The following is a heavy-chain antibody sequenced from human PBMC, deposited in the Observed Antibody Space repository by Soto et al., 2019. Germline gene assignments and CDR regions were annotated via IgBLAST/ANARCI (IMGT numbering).Heavy chain of an antibody. V-gene: IGHV4-34*01. CDR3: ARVCRLWIAAACYYYYGMDV. D-gene: IGHD6-13*01. Sequence: KPSETLSLTCAVYGGSFSGYYWSWIRQPPGKGLEWIGEINHSGSTNYNPSLKSRVTISVDTSKNQFSLKLSSVTAADTAVYYCARVCRLWIAAACYYYYGMDVWGQGTTVTVSS. CDR2: INHSGST. CDR1: GGSFSGYY. J-gene: IGHJ6*02.